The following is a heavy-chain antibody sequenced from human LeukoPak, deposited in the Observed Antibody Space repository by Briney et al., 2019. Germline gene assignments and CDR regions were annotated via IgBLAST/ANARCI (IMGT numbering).Heavy chain of an antibody. CDR1: GYTLTELS. V-gene: IGHV1-24*01. Sequence: ASVKVSCKVSGYTLTELSMHWVRQAPGKGLEWMGGFDPEDGETIYAQKFQGRVTMTEDTSTDTVYMELSSLRSEDTAVYYCATVSLTGTDAFDIWGQGTMVTVSS. CDR3: ATVSLTGTDAFDI. D-gene: IGHD1-14*01. J-gene: IGHJ3*02. CDR2: FDPEDGET.